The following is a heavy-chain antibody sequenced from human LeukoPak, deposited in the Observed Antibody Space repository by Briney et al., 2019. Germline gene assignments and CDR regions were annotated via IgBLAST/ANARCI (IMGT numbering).Heavy chain of an antibody. J-gene: IGHJ3*02. V-gene: IGHV4-39*07. CDR2: IYYSGST. Sequence: SETLSLTCTVSGGSISSSSYYWGWIRQPPGKGLEWIGSIYYSGSTYYNPSLKSRVTISVDTSKNQFSLKLSSVTAADTAVYYCARLGTYDMAFDIWGQGTMVTVSS. CDR1: GGSISSSSYY. CDR3: ARLGTYDMAFDI. D-gene: IGHD3-9*01.